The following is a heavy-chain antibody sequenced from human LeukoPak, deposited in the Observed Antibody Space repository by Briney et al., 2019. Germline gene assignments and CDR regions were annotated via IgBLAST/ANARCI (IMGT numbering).Heavy chain of an antibody. Sequence: GGSLRLSCAASGFTFSSCWMSWVRQAPGKGLEWVANIKQDGSEKYYVDSVKGRFTISRDNAKNSLYLQMNSLRAEDTAVYYCASAYYDFWSGYYGYWGQGTLVTVSS. V-gene: IGHV3-7*01. J-gene: IGHJ4*02. CDR3: ASAYYDFWSGYYGY. D-gene: IGHD3-3*01. CDR2: IKQDGSEK. CDR1: GFTFSSCW.